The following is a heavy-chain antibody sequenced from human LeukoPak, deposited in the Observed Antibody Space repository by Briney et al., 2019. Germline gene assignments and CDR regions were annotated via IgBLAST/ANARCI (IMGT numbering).Heavy chain of an antibody. D-gene: IGHD4-17*01. Sequence: PSETLSLTCTVSGGSICSSSYYWGWIRQPPGKGLEWIGSIYYSGSTFYNPSLKSRVTISVDTSKNQFSLKLISVTAADTAVYYCARHSGDYGSAPIDYWGQGTLVTVSS. CDR3: ARHSGDYGSAPIDY. CDR2: IYYSGST. CDR1: GGSICSSSYY. V-gene: IGHV4-39*01. J-gene: IGHJ4*02.